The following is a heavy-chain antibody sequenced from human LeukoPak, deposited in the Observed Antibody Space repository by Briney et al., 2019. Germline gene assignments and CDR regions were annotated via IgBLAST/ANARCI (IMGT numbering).Heavy chain of an antibody. CDR1: GFTFSSYG. D-gene: IGHD3-22*01. V-gene: IGHV3-33*06. Sequence: GRSLRLSCAASGFTFSSYGMHWVRQAPGKGLEWVAVIWYDGSNKYYADSVKGRFTISRDNSKNTLYLQMNSLRAEDTAVYYCAKEPRGTMIVVAIDYWGQGTLVTVSS. CDR3: AKEPRGTMIVVAIDY. CDR2: IWYDGSNK. J-gene: IGHJ4*02.